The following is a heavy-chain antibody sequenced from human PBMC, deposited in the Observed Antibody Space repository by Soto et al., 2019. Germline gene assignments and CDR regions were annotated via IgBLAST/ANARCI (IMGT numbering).Heavy chain of an antibody. CDR3: VRRKNRNEVDY. Sequence: QVQLVQSGAEVKNPGASVKVSCKASGYTFTVYDIHWVRQAPGQRPEWMGWINPSSGVSNYAQKFKGRVTMTRDTSISTAYMDLSGLRGDETAVYYCVRRKNRNEVDYWGQGTLVTVSS. CDR2: INPSSGVS. J-gene: IGHJ4*02. V-gene: IGHV1-2*02. CDR1: GYTFTVYD.